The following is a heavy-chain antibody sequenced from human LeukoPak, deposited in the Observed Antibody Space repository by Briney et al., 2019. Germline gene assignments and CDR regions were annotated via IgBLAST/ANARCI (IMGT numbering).Heavy chain of an antibody. CDR2: IYSGGTT. CDR1: GFTVSSKF. D-gene: IGHD6-19*01. CDR3: ARGGWYSDY. J-gene: IGHJ4*02. V-gene: IGHV3-66*01. Sequence: PGGSLRLSCAASGFTVSSKFMTCVRQAPGKGLEWVSVIYSGGTTYYADSVKGRFTISRDNSRNTLYLQMNGLRVEDTAVYYCARGGWYSDYWGQGTLVTVSS.